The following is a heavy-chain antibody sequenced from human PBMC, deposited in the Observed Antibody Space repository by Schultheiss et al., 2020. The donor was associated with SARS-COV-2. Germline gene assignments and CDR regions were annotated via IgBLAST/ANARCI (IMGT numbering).Heavy chain of an antibody. D-gene: IGHD1-26*01. CDR2: ISYDGSNK. V-gene: IGHV3-30*07. J-gene: IGHJ4*02. CDR3: AREFSGSNYYDFDY. CDR1: GFTFSSYA. Sequence: GGSLRLSCAASGFTFSSYAMSWVRQAPGKGLEWVAVISYDGSNKYYADSVKGRFTISRDNSKNTLYLQMNSLRAEDTAVYYCAREFSGSNYYDFDYWGQGTLVTVSS.